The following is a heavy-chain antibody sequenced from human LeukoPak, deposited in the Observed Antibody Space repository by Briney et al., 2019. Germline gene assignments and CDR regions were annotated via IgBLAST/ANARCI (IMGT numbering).Heavy chain of an antibody. CDR3: AKGMTTVTTGYFDY. J-gene: IGHJ4*02. CDR1: GFTFSNYA. V-gene: IGHV3-30*02. Sequence: PGGSLRLSCAASGFTFSNYAMNWVRQAPGKGLEWVASIWSDGSNKYYADSVKGRFTISRDNSKNTLYLQMNSLRAEDTAVYYCAKGMTTVTTGYFDYWGQGTLVTVSS. CDR2: IWSDGSNK. D-gene: IGHD4-17*01.